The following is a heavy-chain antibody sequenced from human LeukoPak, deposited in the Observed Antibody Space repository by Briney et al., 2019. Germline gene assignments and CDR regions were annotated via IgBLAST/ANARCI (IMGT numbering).Heavy chain of an antibody. V-gene: IGHV4-34*01. Sequence: SETLSLTCAVYGGSFSGYYWSWIRQPPGEGLEWIGEINHSGSTNYNPSLKSRVTISVDTSKNQFSLKLSSVTAADTAVYYCARGTSDKLRFLEWLSLPSYYYYMDVWGKGTTVTVSS. D-gene: IGHD3-3*01. J-gene: IGHJ6*03. CDR1: GGSFSGYY. CDR2: INHSGST. CDR3: ARGTSDKLRFLEWLSLPSYYYYMDV.